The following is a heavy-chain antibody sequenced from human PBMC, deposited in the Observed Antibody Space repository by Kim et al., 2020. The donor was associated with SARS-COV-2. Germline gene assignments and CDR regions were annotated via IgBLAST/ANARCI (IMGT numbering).Heavy chain of an antibody. CDR3: TTEAWNEYYYYYGMDV. Sequence: GGSLRLSCAASGFTFSNAWMSWVRQAPGKGLEWVGRIKSKTDGGTTDYAAPVKGRFTISRDDSKNTLYLQMNSLKTEDTAVYYCTTEAWNEYYYYYGMDVWGQGTTVTVSS. CDR1: GFTFSNAW. J-gene: IGHJ6*02. D-gene: IGHD1-1*01. CDR2: IKSKTDGGTT. V-gene: IGHV3-15*01.